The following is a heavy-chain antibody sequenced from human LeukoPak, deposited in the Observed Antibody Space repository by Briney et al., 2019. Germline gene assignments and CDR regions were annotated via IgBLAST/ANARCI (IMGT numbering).Heavy chain of an antibody. D-gene: IGHD3-10*01. CDR3: AKEALSGSGSYSFDY. Sequence: PGGSLRLSCAASGFTFSSYGMHWVRQAPGKGLEWVAVISYDGSNKYYADSVKGRFTISRDNSKNTLYLQMNSLRAEDTAVYYCAKEALSGSGSYSFDYWGQGTQVTVSS. CDR2: ISYDGSNK. J-gene: IGHJ4*02. CDR1: GFTFSSYG. V-gene: IGHV3-30*18.